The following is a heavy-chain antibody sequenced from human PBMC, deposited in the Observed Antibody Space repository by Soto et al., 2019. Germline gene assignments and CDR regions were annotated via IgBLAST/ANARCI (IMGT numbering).Heavy chain of an antibody. V-gene: IGHV4-31*03. J-gene: IGHJ4*02. Sequence: PSETLSLTCNVTGGSINTAAYYWSWIRQVPGKGLEWIGYIFYSGSAYYHPSLKSRASISVDRSKNQFSLKVNSVTAADTAVYYCETTLRNGVLKFDSWGQGTLVTVSS. CDR2: IFYSGSA. CDR1: GGSINTAAYY. CDR3: ETTLRNGVLKFDS. D-gene: IGHD3-10*01.